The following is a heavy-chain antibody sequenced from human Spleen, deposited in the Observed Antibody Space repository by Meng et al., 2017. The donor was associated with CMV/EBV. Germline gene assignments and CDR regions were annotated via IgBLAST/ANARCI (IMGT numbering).Heavy chain of an antibody. J-gene: IGHJ4*02. Sequence: GESLKISCAASGFTFDDYGMSWVRQVPGKGLEWVANIKQDGSEKYYVDSVKGRFTISRDNAKNSLYLQMNSLRAEDTAVYYCARGGEYCSSTSCYPNDYWGQGTLVTVSS. V-gene: IGHV3-7*01. CDR1: GFTFDDYG. CDR3: ARGGEYCSSTSCYPNDY. CDR2: IKQDGSEK. D-gene: IGHD2-2*01.